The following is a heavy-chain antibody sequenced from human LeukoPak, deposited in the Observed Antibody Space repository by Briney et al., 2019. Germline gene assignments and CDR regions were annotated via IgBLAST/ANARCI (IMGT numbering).Heavy chain of an antibody. CDR2: IIPIFGTA. D-gene: IGHD6-19*01. V-gene: IGHV1-69*06. J-gene: IGHJ4*02. Sequence: SVEVSCKASGCTFSSCVISWVRQAPGQGLEWMGGIIPIFGTANYAQKFQGRVTITADKSTSTAYMELSSLRSEDTAVYYCPRRHPSGWELDYWGQGTLVTVSS. CDR1: GCTFSSCV. CDR3: PRRHPSGWELDY.